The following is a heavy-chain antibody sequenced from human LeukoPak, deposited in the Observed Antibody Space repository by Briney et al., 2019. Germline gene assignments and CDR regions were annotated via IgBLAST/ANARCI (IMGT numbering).Heavy chain of an antibody. D-gene: IGHD3-22*01. CDR1: GFTFSNSA. V-gene: IGHV3-23*01. Sequence: GGSLRLSCAASGFTFSNSAMNWVRRAPGKGLEWVSAICGNGDTKYSDSVKGRFTISRDNAKNSLYLQMNSLRAEDTAVYYCARDGETITMIVDDAFDIWGQGTMVTVSS. CDR2: ICGNGDT. J-gene: IGHJ3*02. CDR3: ARDGETITMIVDDAFDI.